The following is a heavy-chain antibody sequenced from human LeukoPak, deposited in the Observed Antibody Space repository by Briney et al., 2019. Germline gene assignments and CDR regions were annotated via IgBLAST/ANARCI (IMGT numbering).Heavy chain of an antibody. D-gene: IGHD2-2*01. CDR3: ARDSAHIVVVPVVIPPGLDNWFDP. CDR2: IGGSGDNT. J-gene: IGHJ5*02. V-gene: IGHV3-23*01. CDR1: GFTFTNYA. Sequence: GGSLRLSCAASGFTFTNYAMSWVRQAPGKGLEWVSAIGGSGDNTYYADSVKGRFTISRDNAKNSLYLQMNSLRAEDTAVYYCARDSAHIVVVPVVIPPGLDNWFDPWGQGTLVTVSS.